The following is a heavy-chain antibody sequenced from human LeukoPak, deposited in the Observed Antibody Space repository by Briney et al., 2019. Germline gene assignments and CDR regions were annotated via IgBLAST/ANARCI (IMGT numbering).Heavy chain of an antibody. V-gene: IGHV3-23*01. CDR1: GFTLSGDA. Sequence: ASLRLSCAASGFTLSGDAVSRVRQAPGKGLGSGSAISGSGGSTYYADSVKGRFTISRDNSKNTLYLQMNSLRAEDTAVYYCANHGGDGPEYDAFDIWGQGTMVTVSS. D-gene: IGHD3-16*01. CDR3: ANHGGDGPEYDAFDI. J-gene: IGHJ3*02. CDR2: ISGSGGST.